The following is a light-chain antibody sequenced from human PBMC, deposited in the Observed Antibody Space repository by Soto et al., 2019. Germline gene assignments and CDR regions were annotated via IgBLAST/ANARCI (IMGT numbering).Light chain of an antibody. CDR3: QQYHTLYT. CDR1: QDIDNY. J-gene: IGKJ2*01. CDR2: DAS. V-gene: IGKV1-33*01. Sequence: DIQMTQSPSSLSASVGDRVTITCQASQDIDNYLNWYQQKPGKAPKLLIYDASSLEAGVPSRFSGSGSGTDFTFAISSLQAEDIATYYCQQYHTLYTFGQGTKLEI.